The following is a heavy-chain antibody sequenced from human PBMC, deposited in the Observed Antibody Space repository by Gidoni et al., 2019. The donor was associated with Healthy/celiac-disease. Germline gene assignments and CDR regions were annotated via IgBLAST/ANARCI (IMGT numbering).Heavy chain of an antibody. Sequence: QVQLQESGPGLVKPSETLSLTCTVSGGSISSYYWSWIRQPPGKGLEWIGYIYYSGSTNYNPSLKSRVTISVDTSKNQFSLKLSSVTAADTAVYYCARGGVVTAAPNQHWGQGTLVTVSS. J-gene: IGHJ1*01. CDR2: IYYSGST. V-gene: IGHV4-59*01. CDR1: GGSISSYY. CDR3: ARGGVVTAAPNQH. D-gene: IGHD2-21*02.